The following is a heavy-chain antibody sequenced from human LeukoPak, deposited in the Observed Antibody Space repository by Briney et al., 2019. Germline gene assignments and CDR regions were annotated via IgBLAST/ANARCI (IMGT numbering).Heavy chain of an antibody. CDR2: ISSSSSTI. CDR1: GFTFSTYS. J-gene: IGHJ6*03. V-gene: IGHV3-48*01. Sequence: GGSLRLSCAASGFTFSTYSMNWVRQAPGKGLEWVSYISSSSSTIYYADSVKGRFTISRDNSKNTLYLQMNSLRAEDTAVYYCASQPTYYYYYYMDVWGKGTTVTVSS. CDR3: ASQPTYYYYYYMDV.